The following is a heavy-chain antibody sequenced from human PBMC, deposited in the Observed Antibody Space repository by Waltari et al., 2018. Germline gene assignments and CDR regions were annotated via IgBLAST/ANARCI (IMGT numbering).Heavy chain of an antibody. J-gene: IGHJ4*02. D-gene: IGHD6-13*01. CDR3: ARSPPSYSSSWYFFEH. CDR2: INTNLGGT. Sequence: QVQLVQPGAEVTRPGASVKVSCKASGDTFTGHYIPWIRQAPGQGLEWMGWINTNLGGTKFAQKFQGRITLTRDTSITTAYMELRRLTFDDTAVYYCARSPPSYSSSWYFFEHWGQGTLVTVSS. CDR1: GDTFTGHY. V-gene: IGHV1-2*02.